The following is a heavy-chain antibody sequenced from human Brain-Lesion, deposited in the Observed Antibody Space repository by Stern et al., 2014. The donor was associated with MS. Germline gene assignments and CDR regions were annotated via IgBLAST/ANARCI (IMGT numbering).Heavy chain of an antibody. J-gene: IGHJ5*02. CDR2: IYYIGNP. Sequence: QVQLQESGPGLVKPSETLSLTCTVAGGSVSSTSYAWAWIRQPPGKGLEWIGTIYYIGNPSYSPPLKSRLPISLATSKNHFSLRLGSVTAADTAVYYCAGEEDIRYCSGGSCTGNWFDPWGQGTLVTVSS. V-gene: IGHV4-39*02. D-gene: IGHD2-15*01. CDR3: AGEEDIRYCSGGSCTGNWFDP. CDR1: GGSVSSTSYA.